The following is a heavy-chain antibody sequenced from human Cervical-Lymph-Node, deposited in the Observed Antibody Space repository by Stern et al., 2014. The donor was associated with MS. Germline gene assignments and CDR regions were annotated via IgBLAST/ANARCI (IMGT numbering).Heavy chain of an antibody. CDR3: AKNKRDYGDYLSTDVLDI. J-gene: IGHJ3*02. D-gene: IGHD4-17*01. Sequence: EVQLVESGGGLVQPGGSLRLSCAASGFIFSDYNMNWVRQAPGKGPEWLSFISSSGSTIYYADSVKGRFTISRDNANNLLYLQLSGLRAEDTALYYCAKNKRDYGDYLSTDVLDIWGQGTMVTVSS. V-gene: IGHV3-48*01. CDR1: GFIFSDYN. CDR2: ISSSGSTI.